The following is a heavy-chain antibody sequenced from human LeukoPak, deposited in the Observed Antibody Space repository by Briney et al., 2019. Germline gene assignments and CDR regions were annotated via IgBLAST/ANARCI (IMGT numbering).Heavy chain of an antibody. J-gene: IGHJ4*02. CDR1: GFTFSSYD. V-gene: IGHV3-13*01. D-gene: IGHD1-26*01. CDR2: IGTAGDT. CDR3: TRAVGATNLGFDY. Sequence: GGSLRLSCAASGFTFSSYDMHWVRQATGKGLEWVSAIGTAGDTYYADSMKGRSTISRENAKNSLFLQVNSLRVGNTAVYYCTRAVGATNLGFDYWGQGTLVTVSS.